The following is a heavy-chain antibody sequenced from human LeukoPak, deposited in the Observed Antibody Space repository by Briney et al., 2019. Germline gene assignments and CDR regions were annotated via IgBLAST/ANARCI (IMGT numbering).Heavy chain of an antibody. V-gene: IGHV4-59*01. CDR3: ARDRDSSGYSSDAFDI. D-gene: IGHD3-22*01. CDR1: GGSISTYY. Sequence: PSETLSLTCTVSGGSISTYYWSWIRQPPGKGLEWIGYIYHSGSTKYNPSLKSRVTISVDTSQNQFSLKLSSVTAADTAVYYCARDRDSSGYSSDAFDIWGQGTMVTVSS. J-gene: IGHJ3*02. CDR2: IYHSGST.